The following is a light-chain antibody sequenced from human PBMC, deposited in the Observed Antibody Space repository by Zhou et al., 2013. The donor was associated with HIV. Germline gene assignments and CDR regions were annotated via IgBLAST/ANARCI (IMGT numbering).Light chain of an antibody. CDR1: QDITHY. J-gene: IGKJ1*01. CDR2: AAS. CDR3: LQDYNYPRT. Sequence: DIQMTQSPSSLSASVGDRVTITCRASQDITHYLAWFQQKPGQAPKSLIYAASSLQSGVPSRFSGSGSGTDFTLTISSLQPEDFATYVCLQDYNYPRTFGQGTKV. V-gene: IGKV1-16*01.